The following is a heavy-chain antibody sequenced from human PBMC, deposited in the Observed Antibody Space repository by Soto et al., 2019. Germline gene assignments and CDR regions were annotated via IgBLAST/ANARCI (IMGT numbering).Heavy chain of an antibody. Sequence: ASVKVSCKASGYTFTSYDINWVRQATGQGLEWMGWMNPNSGNTGYAQKFQGRVTMTRNTSISTAYMELSSLRSEDTAVYYCARAPGVGRITIFGVVKGSYYYYMDVWGKGTTVTVSS. D-gene: IGHD3-3*01. CDR2: MNPNSGNT. V-gene: IGHV1-8*01. CDR3: ARAPGVGRITIFGVVKGSYYYYMDV. J-gene: IGHJ6*03. CDR1: GYTFTSYD.